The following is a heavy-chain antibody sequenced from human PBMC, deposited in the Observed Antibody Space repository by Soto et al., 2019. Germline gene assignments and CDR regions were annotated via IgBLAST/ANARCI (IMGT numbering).Heavy chain of an antibody. J-gene: IGHJ5*02. D-gene: IGHD3-10*01. CDR2: IYWNDDK. CDR3: AHRRAVRGVRDWFDP. V-gene: IGHV2-5*01. Sequence: GLDLEWLALIYWNDDKRYSPSLKSRLTITKDTSKNQVVLTMTNMDPVDTATYYCAHRRAVRGVRDWFDPWGQGTLVTVSS.